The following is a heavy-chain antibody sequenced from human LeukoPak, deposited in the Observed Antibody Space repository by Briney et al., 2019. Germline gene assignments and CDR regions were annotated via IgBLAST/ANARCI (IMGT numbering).Heavy chain of an antibody. V-gene: IGHV4-59*01. CDR2: ISYSGST. Sequence: SETLSLTCTVSGGSISSYYWSWIRQPPGKGLEWIACISYSGSTKYNPFLKSRVTISVDTSKNQLSLKLNSVTAADTAVYYCAREPGFDSSGYLNWFDPWGQGTLVTVSS. CDR1: GGSISSYY. J-gene: IGHJ5*02. D-gene: IGHD3-22*01. CDR3: AREPGFDSSGYLNWFDP.